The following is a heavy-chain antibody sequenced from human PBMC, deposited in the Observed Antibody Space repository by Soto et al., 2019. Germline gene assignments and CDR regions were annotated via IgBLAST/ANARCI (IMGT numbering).Heavy chain of an antibody. D-gene: IGHD3-22*01. CDR3: ARNPPYYYDSSGYYYVFDY. J-gene: IGHJ4*02. CDR1: GGSISSYY. CDR2: IYYSGST. Sequence: ASETLSLTCTVSGGSISSYYWSWIRQPPGKGLEWIGYIYYSGSTNYNPSLKSRVTISVDTSKNQFSLKLSSVTAADTAVYYCARNPPYYYDSSGYYYVFDYWGQGTLVTVSS. V-gene: IGHV4-59*08.